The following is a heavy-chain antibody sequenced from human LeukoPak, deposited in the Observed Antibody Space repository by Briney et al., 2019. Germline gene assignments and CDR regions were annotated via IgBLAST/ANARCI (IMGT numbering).Heavy chain of an antibody. D-gene: IGHD4-17*01. CDR3: AKTVTTQAYYWYFDL. CDR1: GFTFSIYA. Sequence: GGSLRLSCAASGFTFSIYAMSWVRHAPGKGLEWGSAIGCSGQNTNYADSVKGRFTISRDNSRNTLYLDMNILRAEETAVYYCAKTVTTQAYYWYFDLWGGGTLVTVSS. V-gene: IGHV3-23*01. CDR2: IGCSGQNT. J-gene: IGHJ2*01.